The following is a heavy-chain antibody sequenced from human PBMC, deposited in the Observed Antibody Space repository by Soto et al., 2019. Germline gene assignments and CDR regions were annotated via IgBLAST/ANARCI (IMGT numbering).Heavy chain of an antibody. CDR2: ISITGSYI. Sequence: GGSLRLSCAASGFSFSIYTMDWVRHAPGKGLQWVSSISITGSYIYYADSVKGRFAISSDNAQNSLYLHMNSLRGEDTAVYYCARGAIRGYSYGHSDYWGQGTLVTVSS. V-gene: IGHV3-21*01. CDR1: GFSFSIYT. CDR3: ARGAIRGYSYGHSDY. J-gene: IGHJ4*02. D-gene: IGHD5-18*01.